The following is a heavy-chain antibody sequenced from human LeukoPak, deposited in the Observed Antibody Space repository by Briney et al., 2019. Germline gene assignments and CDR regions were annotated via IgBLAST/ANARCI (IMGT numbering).Heavy chain of an antibody. J-gene: IGHJ4*02. V-gene: IGHV3-21*01. CDR2: ISSSSSYI. CDR1: GFTFSNYA. CDR3: APETRSGGVFDY. D-gene: IGHD2-15*01. Sequence: GVSLRLSCGASGFTFSNYAVMWVRHAPGKGLEEGSSISSSSSYIYYADAVKGRFTISRDNAKTSMYLQMNSLRGEDTAVYYCAPETRSGGVFDYWGQGTLVTVSS.